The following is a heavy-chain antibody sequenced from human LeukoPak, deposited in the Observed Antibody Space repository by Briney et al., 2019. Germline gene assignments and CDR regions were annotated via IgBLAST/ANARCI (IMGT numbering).Heavy chain of an antibody. CDR3: ARDHHSSGF. CDR1: GFTFSNYA. Sequence: PGGSLRPSCAASGFTFSNYAMAWVRQAPGKGLEWVSTISNNGGYTYYADSVQGRFTISRDNSKSTLCLQMNSLRAEDTAVYYCARDHHSSGFWGQGTLVTVSS. D-gene: IGHD6-19*01. J-gene: IGHJ4*02. V-gene: IGHV3-23*01. CDR2: ISNNGGYT.